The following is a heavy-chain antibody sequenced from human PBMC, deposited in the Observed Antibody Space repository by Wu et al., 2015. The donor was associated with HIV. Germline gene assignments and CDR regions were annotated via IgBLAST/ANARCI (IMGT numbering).Heavy chain of an antibody. CDR1: GYYIGKAYY. V-gene: IGHV4-38-2*02. D-gene: IGHD3-22*01. CDR3: VRHKWNYYDTSDGGIDA. Sequence: QVQLQESGPGLLKPSETLSLKCTVSGYYIGKAYYWAWIRQPPGKGLEWIANFYPDGSTFYNPSLKSRVIILPDMSKNEFSLKLNSVTAADTAMYYCVRHKWNYYDTSDGGIDAWGPGTMVSVSS. J-gene: IGHJ3*01. CDR2: FYPDGST.